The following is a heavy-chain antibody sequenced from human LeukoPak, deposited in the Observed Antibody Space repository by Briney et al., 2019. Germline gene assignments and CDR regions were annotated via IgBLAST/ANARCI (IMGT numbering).Heavy chain of an antibody. CDR3: AREKDGYNFEFDP. V-gene: IGHV4-59*01. Sequence: SETLSLTCTVSGGSISSYYWSWIRQPPGKGLEWIGYIYYSGSTNYNPSLKSRVTISVDTSKNQFSLKLSSATAADTAVYYCAREKDGYNFEFDPWGQGTLVTVSS. CDR2: IYYSGST. J-gene: IGHJ5*02. D-gene: IGHD5-24*01. CDR1: GGSISSYY.